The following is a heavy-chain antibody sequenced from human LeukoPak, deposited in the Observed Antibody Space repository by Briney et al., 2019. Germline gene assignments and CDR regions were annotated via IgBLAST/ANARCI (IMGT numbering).Heavy chain of an antibody. CDR1: GLTFSSYA. V-gene: IGHV3-23*01. CDR3: AKFGDRYYFDY. J-gene: IGHJ4*02. CDR2: ISGSGGST. D-gene: IGHD4-17*01. Sequence: SGRSLRLSCAASGLTFSSYAMSWVCRDPGKGLEWVSAISGSGGSTYYADSVKGRFTISRDNSKNTLYLQMNRLRAEDTAVYYCAKFGDRYYFDYWGQGTLVTVSS.